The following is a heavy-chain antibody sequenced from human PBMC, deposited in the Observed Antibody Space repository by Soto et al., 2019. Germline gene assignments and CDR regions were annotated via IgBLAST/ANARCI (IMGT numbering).Heavy chain of an antibody. Sequence: SETLFLTCTVSGGSISSYYWSWIRQPAGKGLEWIGRIYTSGSTNYNPSLKSRVTMSVDTSKNQFSLKLSSVTAADTAVYYCARESYYYGSGSPKNRLDPWGQGTLVTVSS. J-gene: IGHJ5*02. D-gene: IGHD3-10*01. CDR1: GGSISSYY. V-gene: IGHV4-4*07. CDR3: ARESYYYGSGSPKNRLDP. CDR2: IYTSGST.